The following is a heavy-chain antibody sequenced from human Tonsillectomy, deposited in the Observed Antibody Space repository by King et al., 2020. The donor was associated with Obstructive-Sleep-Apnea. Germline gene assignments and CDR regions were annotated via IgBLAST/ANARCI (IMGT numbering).Heavy chain of an antibody. J-gene: IGHJ4*02. CDR1: GFTVSSNY. Sequence: VQLVESGGGLVQPGGSLRLSCAASGFTVSSNYMSWGRQAPGKGLEWVSVIYSGGSTYYADSVKGRFTISRDNSKNTLYLQMNSLRAEDTAVYYCASGADTAMVTFDYWGQGTLVTVSS. V-gene: IGHV3-66*01. CDR3: ASGADTAMVTFDY. D-gene: IGHD5-18*01. CDR2: IYSGGST.